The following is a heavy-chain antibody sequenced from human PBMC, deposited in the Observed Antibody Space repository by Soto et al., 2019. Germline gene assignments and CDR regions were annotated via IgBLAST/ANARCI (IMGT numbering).Heavy chain of an antibody. CDR1: GGSISSYY. D-gene: IGHD4-17*01. J-gene: IGHJ4*02. CDR2: IYYSGST. V-gene: IGHV4-59*01. Sequence: PSETLSLTCTVSGGSISSYYWSWIRQPPGKGLEWIGYIYYSGSTNYNPSPKSRVTISVDTSKNQFSLKLSSVTAADTAVYYCASVRRGYGDYDYWGQGTLVTVSS. CDR3: ASVRRGYGDYDY.